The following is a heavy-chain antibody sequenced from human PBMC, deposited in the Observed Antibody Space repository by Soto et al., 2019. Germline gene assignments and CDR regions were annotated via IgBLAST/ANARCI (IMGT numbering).Heavy chain of an antibody. CDR3: ARDDGAWFDP. J-gene: IGHJ5*02. CDR2: IYAAERT. Sequence: QVQLQEPGPGLVKPSETLALTCTVSGVSISSYFWSWIRIRQPAGKGLEWIGRIYAAERTTYNPALQSRVTMELDTSKNQFSLRLASVTAADTAVYYCARDDGAWFDPWGQGTLVTVTS. D-gene: IGHD3-16*01. CDR1: GVSISSYF. V-gene: IGHV4-4*07.